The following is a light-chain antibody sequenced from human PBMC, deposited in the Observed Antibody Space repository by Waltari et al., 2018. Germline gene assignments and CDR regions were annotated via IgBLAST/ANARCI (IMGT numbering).Light chain of an antibody. Sequence: EIVMTQSPATLSVSPGESATLSCRASRSVSSNLAWYQQTPGQAPRLLIYAASTRATGIPARFSGSGSGTDFALTISSLQAEDVAVYYCQQYYTTPWTFGQGTKVEIK. CDR1: RSVSSN. V-gene: IGKV3-15*01. J-gene: IGKJ1*01. CDR3: QQYYTTPWT. CDR2: AAS.